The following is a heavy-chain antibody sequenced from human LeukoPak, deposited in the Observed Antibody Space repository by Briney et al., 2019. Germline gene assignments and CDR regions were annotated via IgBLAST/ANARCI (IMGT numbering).Heavy chain of an antibody. V-gene: IGHV4-59*08. D-gene: IGHD6-13*01. CDR2: IYYSGST. Sequence: SETLSLTCAVYGGSFSGYYWSWIRQPPGKGLEWIGYIYYSGSTNYNPSLKSRVTISVDTSKNQFSLKLSSVTAADTAVYYCARHAPSIAAAIYYFDYWGQGTLVTVSS. CDR3: ARHAPSIAAAIYYFDY. CDR1: GGSFSGYY. J-gene: IGHJ4*02.